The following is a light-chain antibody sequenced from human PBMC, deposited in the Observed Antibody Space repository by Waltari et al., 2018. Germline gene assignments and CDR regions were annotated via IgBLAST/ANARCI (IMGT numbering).Light chain of an antibody. CDR3: AAWDDSLNGIV. Sequence: QSVLTQPPSASGTPGQRVAISCSGSFSNIESNTVNWYQQLPGTAPKLLIYSDNQRTSGVPDRFSGSRSGTSASLASSGLQSEDEADYYCAAWDDSLNGIVFGGGTKLTVL. V-gene: IGLV1-44*01. CDR2: SDN. CDR1: FSNIESNT. J-gene: IGLJ2*01.